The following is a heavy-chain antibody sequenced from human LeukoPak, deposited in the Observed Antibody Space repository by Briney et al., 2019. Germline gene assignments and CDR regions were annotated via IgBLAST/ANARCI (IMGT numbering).Heavy chain of an antibody. CDR3: ARDRQKSGWSSFDP. V-gene: IGHV4-59*01. CDR2: IYYSGST. J-gene: IGHJ5*02. Sequence: SETLSLTCTVSGGSISSYYWSWIRQPPGKGLEWIGYIYYSGSTNYNPSLKSRVTISVDTSKNQFSLKLCSVTAADTAVYYCARDRQKSGWSSFDPWGQGTLVTVSS. D-gene: IGHD6-19*01. CDR1: GGSISSYY.